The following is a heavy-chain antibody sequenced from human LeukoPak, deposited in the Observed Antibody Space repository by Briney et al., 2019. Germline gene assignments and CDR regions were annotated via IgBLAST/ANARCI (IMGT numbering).Heavy chain of an antibody. Sequence: SETLSLTCTVSGGSISSGFYYWNWIRQPAGKGLEWIGRMYTSGSTSYNPSLKSRVTISVDTSKNQFSLKLSSVTAADTAVYYCARDPTWGGYYNSYYYYMDVWGKGTTVTVSS. CDR2: MYTSGST. D-gene: IGHD3-3*01. V-gene: IGHV4-61*02. CDR3: ARDPTWGGYYNSYYYYMDV. CDR1: GGSISSGFYY. J-gene: IGHJ6*03.